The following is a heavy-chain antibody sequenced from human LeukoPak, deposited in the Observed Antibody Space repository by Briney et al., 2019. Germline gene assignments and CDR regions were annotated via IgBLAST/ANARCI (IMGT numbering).Heavy chain of an antibody. Sequence: ASVKVSCKASGGTFSSYTISWVRQAPGQGLEWMGRIIPILGIANYAQKFQGGVTITADKSTSTAYMELSSLRSEDTAVYYCARDLSSATQAAFDIWGQGTMVTVSS. V-gene: IGHV1-69*04. CDR2: IIPILGIA. J-gene: IGHJ3*02. CDR1: GGTFSSYT. D-gene: IGHD2-15*01. CDR3: ARDLSSATQAAFDI.